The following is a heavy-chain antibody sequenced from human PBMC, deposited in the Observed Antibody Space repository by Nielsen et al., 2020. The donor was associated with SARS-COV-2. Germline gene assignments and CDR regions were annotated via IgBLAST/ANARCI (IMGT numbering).Heavy chain of an antibody. CDR2: IDPSDSYI. J-gene: IGHJ5*02. D-gene: IGHD3-10*01. CDR1: GDGLSSYW. CDR3: ARHSNYYGSGTMSGWFDP. Sequence: GESLKISCKASGDGLSSYWISWVRQMPGKGPEWMGRIDPSDSYINYSPSFQGHVTLSADKSISTAYLQWSSLKASDTAMYYCARHSNYYGSGTMSGWFDPWGQGTLVTVSS. V-gene: IGHV5-10-1*01.